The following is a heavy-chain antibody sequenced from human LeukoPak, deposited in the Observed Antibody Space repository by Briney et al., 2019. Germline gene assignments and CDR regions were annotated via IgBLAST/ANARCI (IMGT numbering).Heavy chain of an antibody. CDR2: INPGDSDT. CDR3: ARHATTGFIVNRFDP. V-gene: IGHV5-51*01. D-gene: IGHD1-26*01. J-gene: IGHJ5*02. Sequence: ESLKISCATSGYRFTNYWIGWVRQMPGKGLEFMGIINPGDSDTRYSPSFQGQVTISADKSFSTAYLQLNSLKASDTAMYYCARHATTGFIVNRFDPWGQGTLVTVFS. CDR1: GYRFTNYW.